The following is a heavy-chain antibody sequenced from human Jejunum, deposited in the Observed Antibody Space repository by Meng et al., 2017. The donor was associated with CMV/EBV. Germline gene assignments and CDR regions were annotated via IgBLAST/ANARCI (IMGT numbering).Heavy chain of an antibody. CDR3: AGATISSLCGMDV. D-gene: IGHD3-9*01. Sequence: ASGFTFSNFWMHWVRQAPRKGLVWVSRINSDGSSTIYADSVKGRFTISRDNDKNTLYLQMNSMGAEATAEYYCAGATISSLCGMDVWGQGTTVTVSS. J-gene: IGHJ6*02. V-gene: IGHV3-74*01. CDR1: GFTFSNFW. CDR2: INSDGSST.